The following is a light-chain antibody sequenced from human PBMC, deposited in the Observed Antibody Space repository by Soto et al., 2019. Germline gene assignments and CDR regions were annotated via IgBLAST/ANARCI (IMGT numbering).Light chain of an antibody. J-gene: IGLJ3*02. CDR2: LNSDGSH. CDR1: SGHSSYA. CDR3: QTWGTGIWV. Sequence: QLVLTQSPSASASLGASVKLTCTLSSGHSSYAIAWHQQQPEKGPRYLMKLNSDGSHSKGDGIPDGFSGSSSGAERYLTISSLQSEDEADYYCQTWGTGIWVFGGGTKLTVL. V-gene: IGLV4-69*01.